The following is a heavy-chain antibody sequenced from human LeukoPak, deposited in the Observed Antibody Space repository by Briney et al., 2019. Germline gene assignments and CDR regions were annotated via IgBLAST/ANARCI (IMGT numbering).Heavy chain of an antibody. CDR2: NIPIFGTA. J-gene: IGHJ5*02. Sequence: SVKVSCKASGGTFSSYAISWVRQAPGQGLEWMGGNIPIFGTANFAQKLHGRVTITADESTSTAYMELSSLRSEDTAVYYCARTGTTGIQFDPWGQGTLVTVSS. D-gene: IGHD1-1*01. CDR3: ARTGTTGIQFDP. V-gene: IGHV1-69*13. CDR1: GGTFSSYA.